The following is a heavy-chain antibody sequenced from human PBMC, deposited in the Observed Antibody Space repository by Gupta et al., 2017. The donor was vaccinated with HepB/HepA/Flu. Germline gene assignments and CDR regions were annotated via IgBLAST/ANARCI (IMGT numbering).Heavy chain of an antibody. J-gene: IGHJ6*04. V-gene: IGHV3-53*01. Sequence: EVQVVESGGDLIQPGGSLRLSCAASGFTVRPNYMSWVRQAPGKGLEWVSTTYRGGNTYYADSVKGRFTISRDFSKNALYLQMSSLTADDTAIYFCARLYLSFYVDVWGEGTTVTGSS. D-gene: IGHD2/OR15-2a*01. CDR1: GFTVRPNY. CDR3: ARLYLSFYVDV. CDR2: TYRGGNT.